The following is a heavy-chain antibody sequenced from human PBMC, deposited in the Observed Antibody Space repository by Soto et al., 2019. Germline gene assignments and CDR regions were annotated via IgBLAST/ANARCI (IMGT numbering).Heavy chain of an antibody. J-gene: IGHJ4*02. V-gene: IGHV3-64D*08. CDR3: VKAFSGQWQSKKGFDY. D-gene: IGHD6-19*01. Sequence: GGSLRLSCSASGFTFSTYAMHWVRQAPGKGLEYVSAISSNGGSTYYADSVKGTFTISRDNSKNTLYLQMSSLRIEDTAVYYCVKAFSGQWQSKKGFDYWGQGTLVTVSS. CDR1: GFTFSTYA. CDR2: ISSNGGST.